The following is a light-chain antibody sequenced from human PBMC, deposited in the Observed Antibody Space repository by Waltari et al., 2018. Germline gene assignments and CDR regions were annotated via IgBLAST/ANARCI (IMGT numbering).Light chain of an antibody. CDR3: QQYGRSPLT. V-gene: IGKV3-20*01. CDR1: QSISSSY. J-gene: IGKJ4*01. Sequence: EMVLTQSPVTLSLSPGERAILSCRASQSISSSYLTWFQQKPGQAPRRLIYGASTRAPGIPDRFSGAGSGTNFTLTISRLEPEDFSVYYCQQYGRSPLTFGGGTKVEIK. CDR2: GAS.